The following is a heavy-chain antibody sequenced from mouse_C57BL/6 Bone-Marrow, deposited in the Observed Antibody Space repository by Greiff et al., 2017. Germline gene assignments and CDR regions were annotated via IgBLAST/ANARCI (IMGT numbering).Heavy chain of an antibody. CDR1: GYTFTSYW. J-gene: IGHJ2*01. Sequence: QVHVKQPGAELVKPGASVKLSCKASGYTFTSYWMQWVKQRPGQGLEWIGEIDPSDSYTNYNQKFKGKATLTVDTSSSTAYMQLSSLTSEDSAVYYCAATLFDYWGQGTTLTGSS. V-gene: IGHV1-50*01. CDR3: AATLFDY. CDR2: IDPSDSYT. D-gene: IGHD1-1*01.